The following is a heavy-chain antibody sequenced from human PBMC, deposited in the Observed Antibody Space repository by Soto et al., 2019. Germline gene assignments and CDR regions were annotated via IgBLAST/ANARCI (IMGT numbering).Heavy chain of an antibody. D-gene: IGHD3-16*02. CDR2: MNPNSGNT. V-gene: IGHV1-8*01. Sequence: ASVKVSCKASGYTFTSYDINWVRQATGQGLEWMGWMNPNSGNTGYAQKFQGRVTMTRNTSISTAYMELSSLRSEDTAVYYCARVGGDYIWGSYPRLKWPMNDAFDIWGQGTMVTVSS. CDR3: ARVGGDYIWGSYPRLKWPMNDAFDI. CDR1: GYTFTSYD. J-gene: IGHJ3*02.